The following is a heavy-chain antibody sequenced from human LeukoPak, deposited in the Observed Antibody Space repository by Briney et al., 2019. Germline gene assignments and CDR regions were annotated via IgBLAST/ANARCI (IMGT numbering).Heavy chain of an antibody. CDR3: ARPGQSSWWVYFNF. Sequence: SETLSLTCTVSGGSISSYYWTWIRQPPGKGLEWIWNIHTTGSTNYNPSLMSRVTLSVDTSRNQFSLRLSSVTAADTAVYYCARPGQSSWWVYFNFWGQGTLVTVSS. D-gene: IGHD2-15*01. CDR2: IHTTGST. V-gene: IGHV4-4*09. CDR1: GGSISSYY. J-gene: IGHJ4*02.